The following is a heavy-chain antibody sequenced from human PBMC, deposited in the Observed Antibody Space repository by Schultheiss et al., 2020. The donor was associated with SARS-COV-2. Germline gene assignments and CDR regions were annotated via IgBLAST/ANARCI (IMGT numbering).Heavy chain of an antibody. CDR1: GFTFSDYY. J-gene: IGHJ5*02. V-gene: IGHV3-11*01. D-gene: IGHD2-2*01. Sequence: GGSLRLSCAASGFTFSDYYMSWIRQAPGKGLEWVSYISSSGSTIYYADSVKGRFTISRDNAKNSLYLHMNSLRAEDTAVYYCAKMSSTMWYEGSWGQGTLVTVSS. CDR2: ISSSGSTI. CDR3: AKMSSTMWYEGS.